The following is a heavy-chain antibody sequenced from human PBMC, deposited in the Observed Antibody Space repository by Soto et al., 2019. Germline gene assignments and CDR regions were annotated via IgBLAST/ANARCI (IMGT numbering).Heavy chain of an antibody. CDR3: AKGLLAIVGTTLPRDAFNI. D-gene: IGHD1-26*01. Sequence: PGGSLRLSCAASGFSFTTYVMHWVRQAPGKGLEWVAVISHDGSYKYYGDAGKGRFTISIDTSKNAVYLEMNSLRPEDTAVYYCAKGLLAIVGTTLPRDAFNIWGQGTMVTVSS. CDR2: ISHDGSYK. J-gene: IGHJ3*02. V-gene: IGHV3-30*18. CDR1: GFSFTTYV.